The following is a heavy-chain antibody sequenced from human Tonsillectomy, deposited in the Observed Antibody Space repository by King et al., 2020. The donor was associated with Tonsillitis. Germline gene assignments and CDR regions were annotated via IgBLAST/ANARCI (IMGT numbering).Heavy chain of an antibody. CDR2: IFSNDEK. D-gene: IGHD4-17*01. Sequence: VTLKESGPVLVKPTETLTLTCTVSGFSLSNARMGVSWIRQPPGNALEWLAHIFSNDEKSYSTSLKSRLTSSKDTPKSQVVLTMTNMDPVDTATYYCARVTSVTKSSYYSGMDVWGQGTTVTVSS. V-gene: IGHV2-26*01. CDR1: GFSLSNARMG. J-gene: IGHJ6*02. CDR3: ARVTSVTKSSYYSGMDV.